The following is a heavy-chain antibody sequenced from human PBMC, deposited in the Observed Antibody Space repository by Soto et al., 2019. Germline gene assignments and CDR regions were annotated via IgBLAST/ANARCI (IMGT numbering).Heavy chain of an antibody. J-gene: IGHJ4*02. CDR1: GFTFSSYA. Sequence: PGGSLRLSCAASGFTFSSYAMSWVRQAPGKGLEWVSAISGSGGSTYYADSVKGRFTISRDNSKNTLYLQMSSLRAEDTAVYYCAKDVVATKILFDYWGQGTLVTVSS. CDR2: ISGSGGST. D-gene: IGHD5-12*01. V-gene: IGHV3-23*01. CDR3: AKDVVATKILFDY.